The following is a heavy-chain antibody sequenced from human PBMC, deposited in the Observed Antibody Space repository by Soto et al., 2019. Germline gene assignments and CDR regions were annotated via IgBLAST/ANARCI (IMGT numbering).Heavy chain of an antibody. CDR1: GYSISSGSY. J-gene: IGHJ5*02. CDR3: ARVGPWVPYYYDSRPYTFENWFDP. V-gene: IGHV4-38-2*02. CDR2: IYHGGTT. Sequence: LSLTCTVSGYSISSGSYWAWIRQPPGKGPEWIASIYHGGTTFYNPSLKSRITISVDTSNNHFSLKLTSVTAADTAVYYCARVGPWVPYYYDSRPYTFENWFDPWGQGTLVTVSS. D-gene: IGHD3-22*01.